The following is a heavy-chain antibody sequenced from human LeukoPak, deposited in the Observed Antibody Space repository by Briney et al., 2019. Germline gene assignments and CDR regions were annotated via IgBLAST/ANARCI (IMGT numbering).Heavy chain of an antibody. D-gene: IGHD3-10*01. CDR1: GFSFTTYN. Sequence: GGSLRLSCAASGFSFTTYNMNWVRQAPGKGLEWVAVVSHDGRSKNYADSVKGRFTISRDNSKSTLYLQMNSLRAEDTAVYYCASSPYYFGSGSDYRALDYWGQGTLVTVSS. CDR2: VSHDGRSK. CDR3: ASSPYYFGSGSDYRALDY. J-gene: IGHJ4*02. V-gene: IGHV3-30*03.